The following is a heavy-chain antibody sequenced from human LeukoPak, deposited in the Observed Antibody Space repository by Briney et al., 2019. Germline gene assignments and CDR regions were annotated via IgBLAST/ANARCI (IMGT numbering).Heavy chain of an antibody. CDR2: IYTSGST. CDR1: GYSISSGYY. V-gene: IGHV4-4*07. D-gene: IGHD5-18*01. CDR3: ARVHLGVDTAMAPDY. J-gene: IGHJ4*02. Sequence: SETLSLTCTVSGYSISSGYYWSWIRQPAGKGLEWIGRIYTSGSTNYNPSLKSRVTMSVDTSKNQFSLKLSSVAAADTAVYYCARVHLGVDTAMAPDYWGQGTLVTVSS.